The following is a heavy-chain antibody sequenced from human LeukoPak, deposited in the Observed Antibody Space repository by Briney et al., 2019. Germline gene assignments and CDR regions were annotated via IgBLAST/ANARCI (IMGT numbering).Heavy chain of an antibody. D-gene: IGHD3-3*01. V-gene: IGHV4-39*01. CDR1: GGSISSSSYY. Sequence: PSETLSLTCTVSGGSISSSSYYWGWIRRPPGKGLEWIGSIHYSGSTYYNPSLKSRVTISVDTSKTQLSLKLSSVTAADSAVYYCARHVTSITIFGVVNFDYWGQGTLVTVSS. CDR3: ARHVTSITIFGVVNFDY. CDR2: IHYSGST. J-gene: IGHJ4*02.